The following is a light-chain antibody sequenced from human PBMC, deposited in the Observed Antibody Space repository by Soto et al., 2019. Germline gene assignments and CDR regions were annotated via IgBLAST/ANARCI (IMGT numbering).Light chain of an antibody. J-gene: IGKJ4*01. CDR2: GAS. CDR1: HSVSRH. Sequence: ETLMTQSPATLSVSPWESATLSCRASHSVSRHLAWYQQRLGQAPRLLIYGASTRTTGIPARFSASGSETEFTLTISSLQSEDFATYCCQQYNNWPLTFGGWTKVQI. CDR3: QQYNNWPLT. V-gene: IGKV3-15*01.